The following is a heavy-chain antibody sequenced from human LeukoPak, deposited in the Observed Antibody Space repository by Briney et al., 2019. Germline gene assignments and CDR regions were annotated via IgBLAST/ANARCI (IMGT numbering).Heavy chain of an antibody. Sequence: SVKVSCKASGGTFSSYAISWVRQAPGQGLEWMGRIIPILGIANYAQKFQGRVTITADKSTSTAYMELSSLRSEDTAVYHCARGSIGYCSSTSCFQRWFDPWGQGTLVTVSS. D-gene: IGHD2-2*01. CDR2: IIPILGIA. CDR1: GGTFSSYA. CDR3: ARGSIGYCSSTSCFQRWFDP. J-gene: IGHJ5*02. V-gene: IGHV1-69*04.